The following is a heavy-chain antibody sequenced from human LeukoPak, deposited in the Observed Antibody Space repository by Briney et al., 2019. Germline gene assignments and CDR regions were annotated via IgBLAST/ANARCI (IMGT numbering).Heavy chain of an antibody. D-gene: IGHD2-15*01. CDR1: GFTFSSYS. CDR3: AREYCSGGSCYIAAFDI. CDR2: ISSSSSYI. Sequence: GGSLRLSCAASGFTFSSYSMTWVRQAPGKGLEWVSSISSSSSYIYYADSVKGRFTISRDNAKNSLYLQMNSLRAEDTAVYYCAREYCSGGSCYIAAFDIWGQGTMVTVSS. V-gene: IGHV3-21*01. J-gene: IGHJ3*02.